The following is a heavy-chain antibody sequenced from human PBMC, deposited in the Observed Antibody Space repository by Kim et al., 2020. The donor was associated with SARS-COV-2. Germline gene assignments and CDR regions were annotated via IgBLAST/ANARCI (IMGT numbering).Heavy chain of an antibody. J-gene: IGHJ4*02. CDR3: ARRQFTSGWYYFDF. V-gene: IGHV3-74*01. D-gene: IGHD6-19*01. Sequence: ETCAKGRFTISREHAKNTLYLQMNGLRDEDTAVYYCARRQFTSGWYYFDFWGQGTLVTVSS.